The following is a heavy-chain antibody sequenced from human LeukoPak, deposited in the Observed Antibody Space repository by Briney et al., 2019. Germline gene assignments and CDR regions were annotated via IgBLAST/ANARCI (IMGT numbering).Heavy chain of an antibody. CDR1: GGSISSYY. Sequence: SETLSLTCTVSGGSISSYYWSWIRQPPGKGLEWIGYIYYSGSTSYNPSLKSRVTISVDTSKNQFSLKLSSVTAADTAVYYCARAEMAYYGEFDCWGQGTLVTVSS. CDR2: IYYSGST. CDR3: ARAEMAYYGEFDC. J-gene: IGHJ4*02. V-gene: IGHV4-59*01. D-gene: IGHD3-10*01.